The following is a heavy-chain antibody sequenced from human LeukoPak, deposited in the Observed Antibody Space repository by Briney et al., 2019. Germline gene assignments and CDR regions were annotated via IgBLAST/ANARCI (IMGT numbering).Heavy chain of an antibody. CDR2: IYYSGST. D-gene: IGHD1-7*01. CDR3: GRRSRSTWNYRRGDY. Sequence: PSGTLSLTCTVSGGSISSDSYYWGWIRQPPGKGLQWIGCIYYSGSTYYKPSLKSRVTISVDTSKNQFSLKLTSVTAADTAVYYCGRRSRSTWNYRRGDYWGQGTLVTVSS. V-gene: IGHV4-39*01. CDR1: GGSISSDSYY. J-gene: IGHJ4*02.